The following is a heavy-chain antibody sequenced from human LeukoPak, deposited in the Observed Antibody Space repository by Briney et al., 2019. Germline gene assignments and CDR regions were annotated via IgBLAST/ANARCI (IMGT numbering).Heavy chain of an antibody. V-gene: IGHV4-34*01. CDR1: GGSFSGYY. Sequence: SETLSLTCAVSGGSFSGYYWSWIRQPPGKGLEWIGEINHSGSTNYNPSLKSRVTISVDTSKNQFSLKLSSVTAADTAVYYCASGNSSVDYWGQGTLVTVSS. CDR3: ASGNSSVDY. J-gene: IGHJ4*02. CDR2: INHSGST. D-gene: IGHD6-25*01.